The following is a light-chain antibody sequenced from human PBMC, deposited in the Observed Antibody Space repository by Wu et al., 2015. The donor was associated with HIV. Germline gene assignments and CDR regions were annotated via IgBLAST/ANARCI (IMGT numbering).Light chain of an antibody. CDR3: RQHSSWPPLT. CDR2: DVF. V-gene: IGKV3-11*01. CDR1: QNITKY. Sequence: VLTQSPATLSLSSGERATLSCKASQNITKYLAWYQQRLGQPPRLLIYDVFNRATGIPVRFSGTGSATEFHLTISSLEPEDVAVYYCRQHSSWPPLTFGGGTRVEI. J-gene: IGKJ4*01.